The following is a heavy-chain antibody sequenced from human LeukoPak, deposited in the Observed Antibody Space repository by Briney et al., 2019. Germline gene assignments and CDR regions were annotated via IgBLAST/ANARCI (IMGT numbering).Heavy chain of an antibody. Sequence: GGSLRLSCAASRFTFSSYGMHWVRQAPGKGLEWVAVIWYDGSNKYYADSVKGRFTISRDNSKNTLYLQMNSLRAEDTAVYYCARDSGYYDSSGPLDYWGQGTLVTVSS. CDR1: RFTFSSYG. D-gene: IGHD3-22*01. V-gene: IGHV3-33*01. CDR3: ARDSGYYDSSGPLDY. CDR2: IWYDGSNK. J-gene: IGHJ4*02.